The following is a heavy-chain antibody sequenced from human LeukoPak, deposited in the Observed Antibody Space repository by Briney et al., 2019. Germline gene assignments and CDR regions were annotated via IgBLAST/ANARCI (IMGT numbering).Heavy chain of an antibody. D-gene: IGHD2-15*01. J-gene: IGHJ4*02. CDR3: AKESCGGGSCDSGFVY. CDR2: ISGSGGST. V-gene: IGHV3-23*01. Sequence: GGSLRLSCAASGFTFSSYTMTWVRQAPGKGLEWVSAISGSGGSTDYADSVKGRFTISRDNSKNTLYLQMNSLRAEDTAVYYCAKESCGGGSCDSGFVYWGQGTLVTVSS. CDR1: GFTFSSYT.